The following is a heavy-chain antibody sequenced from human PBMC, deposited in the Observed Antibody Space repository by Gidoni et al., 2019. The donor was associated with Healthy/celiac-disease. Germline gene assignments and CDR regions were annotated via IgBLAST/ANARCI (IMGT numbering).Heavy chain of an antibody. Sequence: QVQLQQWGAGLLKHSETLSLTCAVYGGSFSGYYGSWIRQPPGKGLALIGEINHSGSTNYNPSLKSRVTISVDTSKTQFSLKLSSVTAADTAVYYCAIGRRSSSWYLGSGWFDPWGQVTLVTVSS. CDR2: INHSGST. CDR3: AIGRRSSSWYLGSGWFDP. J-gene: IGHJ5*02. CDR1: GGSFSGYY. D-gene: IGHD6-13*01. V-gene: IGHV4-34*01.